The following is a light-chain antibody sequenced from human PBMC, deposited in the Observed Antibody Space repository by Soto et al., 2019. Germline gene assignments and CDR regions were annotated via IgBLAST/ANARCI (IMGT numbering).Light chain of an antibody. CDR1: QSVSSSY. V-gene: IGKV3-20*01. Sequence: EIVLTQSPGTLSLSPGERATLSCRASQSVSSSYLAWYQQKPGQAPRLLIYGASSRATGIPVRFSGSGSGTDFTLTISRLEAEDFAVYYCQQYGNSPPTFGQETKVEIK. CDR2: GAS. J-gene: IGKJ1*01. CDR3: QQYGNSPPT.